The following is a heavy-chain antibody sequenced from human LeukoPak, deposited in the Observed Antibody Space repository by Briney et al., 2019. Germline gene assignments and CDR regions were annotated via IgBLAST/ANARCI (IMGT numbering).Heavy chain of an antibody. CDR2: MFGNGGT. CDR3: ARQTAKKWDLPGSFDS. Sequence: SETLSLTCTVSGGSISSYYWSWIRQSPGKGLEWIGRMFGNGGTNYSPSFQRRATMSVDTSTRRLSLRLNSVTAADTAVYYCARQTAKKWDLPGSFDSWGQGILVTVSS. D-gene: IGHD1-26*01. CDR1: GGSISSYY. V-gene: IGHV4-59*08. J-gene: IGHJ4*02.